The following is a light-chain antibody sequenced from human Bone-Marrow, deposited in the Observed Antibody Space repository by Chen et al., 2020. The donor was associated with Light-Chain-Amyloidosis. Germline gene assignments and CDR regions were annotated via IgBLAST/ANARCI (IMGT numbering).Light chain of an antibody. Sequence: IFVTQSPGPLALSPGEGANLSCRASQTISSNYFTGYQQKFGQAPRLLIYGSSSRATGIPDRFTGSGSGTDFTLTINRLEPEDFAMYYCQQYGTSPLTFGGGTKVEIK. CDR2: GSS. J-gene: IGKJ4*01. CDR3: QQYGTSPLT. CDR1: QTISSNY. V-gene: IGKV3-20*01.